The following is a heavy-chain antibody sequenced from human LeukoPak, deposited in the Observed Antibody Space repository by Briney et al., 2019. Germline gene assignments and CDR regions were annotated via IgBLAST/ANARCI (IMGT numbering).Heavy chain of an antibody. CDR2: IYTSGST. Sequence: KPSETLSLTCTVSGGSISSGSYYWSWIRQPAGKGLEWIGRIYTSGSTNYNPSLKSRVTISVDTSKNQFSLKLSSVTAADTAVYYCARGYCSSTSCYFDYWGQGTLVTVSS. CDR1: GGSISSGSYY. D-gene: IGHD2-2*01. V-gene: IGHV4-61*02. J-gene: IGHJ4*02. CDR3: ARGYCSSTSCYFDY.